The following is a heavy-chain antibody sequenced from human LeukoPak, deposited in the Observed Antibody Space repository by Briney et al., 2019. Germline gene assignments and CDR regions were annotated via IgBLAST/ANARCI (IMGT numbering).Heavy chain of an antibody. CDR3: ARGGDYGDYYDAFDI. V-gene: IGHV3-66*02. CDR2: IYSGGST. D-gene: IGHD4-17*01. Sequence: GGSLRLSCAASGFTVSSNYMSWVRQAPGEGLEWVSVIYSGGSTYYADSVKGRFTISRDNSKNTLYLQMNSLRAEDTAVYYCARGGDYGDYYDAFDIWGQGTMVTVSS. CDR1: GFTVSSNY. J-gene: IGHJ3*02.